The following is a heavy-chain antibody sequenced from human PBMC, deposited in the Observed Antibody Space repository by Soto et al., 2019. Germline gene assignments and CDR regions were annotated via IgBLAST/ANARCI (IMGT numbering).Heavy chain of an antibody. J-gene: IGHJ6*03. V-gene: IGHV4-34*01. CDR1: GGSFSGYY. CDR2: INHSGST. Sequence: PSETLSLTCAVYGGSFSGYYWSWIRQPPGKGLEWIGEINHSGSTNYNPSLKSRVTISVDTSKNQFSLKLSSVTAADTAVYYCARAPIVGFGELHAGYMDVWGKGTTVTVSS. CDR3: ARAPIVGFGELHAGYMDV. D-gene: IGHD3-10*01.